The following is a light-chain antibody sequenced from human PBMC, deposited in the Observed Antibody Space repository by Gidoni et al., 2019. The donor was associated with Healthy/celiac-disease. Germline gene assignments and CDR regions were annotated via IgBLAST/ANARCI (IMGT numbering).Light chain of an antibody. CDR1: QSVSSN. CDR3: QQYNNWPPWT. J-gene: IGKJ1*01. Sequence: PATHAVEPGERATHSSRASQSVSSNLAWYQQKPGQAPRLLIYGASTRATGIPARFSGSGSGTEFTLTISSLQSEDFAVYYCQQYNNWPPWTFGQGTKVEIK. V-gene: IGKV3-15*01. CDR2: GAS.